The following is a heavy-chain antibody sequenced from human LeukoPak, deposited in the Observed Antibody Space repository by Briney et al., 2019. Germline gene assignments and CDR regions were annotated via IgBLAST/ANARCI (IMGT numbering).Heavy chain of an antibody. CDR1: GFTFSSYS. CDR3: ARGGAAAGIDAFDI. D-gene: IGHD6-13*01. Sequence: GESLRLSCAAAGFTFSSYSMNWVRQAPGKGLEWVSSISSSSSYTYYADSVKGRFTISRDNAKNSLYLQMNSLRAEDTAVYYCARGGAAAGIDAFDIWGQGTMVTVSS. J-gene: IGHJ3*02. V-gene: IGHV3-21*01. CDR2: ISSSSSYT.